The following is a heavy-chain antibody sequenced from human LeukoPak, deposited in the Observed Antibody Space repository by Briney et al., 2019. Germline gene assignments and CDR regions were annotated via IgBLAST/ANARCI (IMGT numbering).Heavy chain of an antibody. CDR1: GGSISSYY. Sequence: SETLSLTCSVSGGSISSYYWSWIRQPARKRLEWIGRIYTSGSTNYNPSLKSRVTISIDASKNQFSLRLTSVTAADTAVYYCTRGGELMNFWGQGTLVTVSS. D-gene: IGHD1-26*01. CDR2: IYTSGST. V-gene: IGHV4-4*07. CDR3: TRGGELMNF. J-gene: IGHJ4*02.